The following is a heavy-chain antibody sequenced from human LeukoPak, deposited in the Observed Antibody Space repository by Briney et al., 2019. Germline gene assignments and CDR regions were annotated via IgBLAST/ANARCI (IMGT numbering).Heavy chain of an antibody. V-gene: IGHV3-23*01. CDR1: GFTFSTYA. CDR2: ISGSGDKT. J-gene: IGHJ6*03. Sequence: GGSLRLSCAASGFTFSTYALTWVRQAPGKGLEWVSAISGSGDKTYYADSVKGRFTISRDNAKNSLYLQMNSLRAEDTAVYYCVRGSLASGVVVYYYYYLDVWGKGTTVTVSS. D-gene: IGHD3-3*01. CDR3: VRGSLASGVVVYYYYYLDV.